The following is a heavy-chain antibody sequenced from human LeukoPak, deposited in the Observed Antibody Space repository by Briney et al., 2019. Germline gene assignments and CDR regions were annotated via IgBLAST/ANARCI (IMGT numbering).Heavy chain of an antibody. CDR3: ARDLSGSQRGGYFDY. Sequence: ASVKVSCKASGYSFSNYDINWVRLATGQGLEWMGWMNPNSGNTGFAQKFQGRVTITRNTSISTAYMELSSLRSEDTAVYYCARDLSGSQRGGYFDYWGQGTLVTVSS. D-gene: IGHD1-26*01. CDR2: MNPNSGNT. J-gene: IGHJ4*02. CDR1: GYSFSNYD. V-gene: IGHV1-8*03.